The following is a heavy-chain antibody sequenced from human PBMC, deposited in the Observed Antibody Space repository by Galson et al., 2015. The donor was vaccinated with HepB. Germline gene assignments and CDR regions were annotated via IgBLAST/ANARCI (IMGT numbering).Heavy chain of an antibody. CDR2: IYYSGST. D-gene: IGHD2-15*01. Sequence: TLSLTCTVSGGSISSSSYYWGWIRQPPGKGLEWIGSIYYSGSTYYNPSLKSRVTISVDTSKNQFSLKLSSVTAADTAVYYCARHGVVVVVAAYFDYWGQGTLVTVSS. V-gene: IGHV4-39*01. J-gene: IGHJ4*02. CDR3: ARHGVVVVVAAYFDY. CDR1: GGSISSSSYY.